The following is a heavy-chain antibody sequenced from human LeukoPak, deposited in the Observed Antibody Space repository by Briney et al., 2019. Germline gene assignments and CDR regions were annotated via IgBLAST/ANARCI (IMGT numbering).Heavy chain of an antibody. D-gene: IGHD6-19*01. CDR1: GYTLSNYD. V-gene: IGHV1-18*01. CDR3: ARGGNSGWRTPNDDY. Sequence: ASVKVSCKASGYTLSNYDISWVRQAPGQGLEWMGWISVYNGNTNYAQKFQGRVTMTTDTSTSTAFMELRSLRSGDTAVYYCARGGNSGWRTPNDDYWGQGTLVIVSS. CDR2: ISVYNGNT. J-gene: IGHJ4*02.